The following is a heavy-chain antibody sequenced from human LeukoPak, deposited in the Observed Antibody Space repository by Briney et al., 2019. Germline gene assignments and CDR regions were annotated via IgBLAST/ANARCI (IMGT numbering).Heavy chain of an antibody. CDR2: IYSSGST. J-gene: IGHJ6*03. D-gene: IGHD3-10*01. V-gene: IGHV4-61*02. Sequence: PSETLSLTCAVSGDSISSGSYYWSWIRQPAGKGLEGIGRIYSSGSTNYNPSFKSRVTISVDTSKNQFSLKLSSVTAADTAVYYCAREFLWFGEYYYMDVWGKGTTVTVFS. CDR1: GDSISSGSYY. CDR3: AREFLWFGEYYYMDV.